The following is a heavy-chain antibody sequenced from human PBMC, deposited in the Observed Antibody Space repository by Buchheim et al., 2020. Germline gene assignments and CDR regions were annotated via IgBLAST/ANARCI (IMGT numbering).Heavy chain of an antibody. J-gene: IGHJ4*02. Sequence: QVRLQESGPGLVKPSGTLSLTCAVSGGSISSSNWWSWVRQPPGKGLEWIGEIYHSGNTNYNPSLKSRVTMSVDKSKNQFSVKLNSMTAADTAVYYCARAPYSSSSPRVEYWGQGTL. CDR3: ARAPYSSSSPRVEY. CDR2: IYHSGNT. CDR1: GGSISSSNW. D-gene: IGHD6-6*01. V-gene: IGHV4-4*02.